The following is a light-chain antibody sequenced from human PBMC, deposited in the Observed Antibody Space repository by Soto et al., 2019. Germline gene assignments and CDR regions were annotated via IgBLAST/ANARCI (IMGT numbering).Light chain of an antibody. CDR3: CSYAGFPPYV. CDR1: SSDVGSYNL. Sequence: QSALTQPASVSGSLGQSITISCTGTSSDVGSYNLVSWYQHHPGKAPKLLIFEGTKRPSGISNRFSGSKSGNTASLAISGLQAEDEAVYHCCSYAGFPPYVFGTGTKVTVL. CDR2: EGT. V-gene: IGLV2-23*01. J-gene: IGLJ1*01.